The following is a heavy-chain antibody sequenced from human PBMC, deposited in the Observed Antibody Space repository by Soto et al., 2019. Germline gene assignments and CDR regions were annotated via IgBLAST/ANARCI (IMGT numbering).Heavy chain of an antibody. CDR3: AGAPDGGDGSYWWYYQSHMDL. Sequence: QVQLQESGPGLVEPSQTLSLTCTVSGFSVSSAGYYCSWIRQHPGQGLEWIGNIHPSGSAPYNPSLKNRISISSDTSENQFSLKMTSVTDADTARYDCAGAPDGGDGSYWWYYQSHMDLLGKGTTATVSS. D-gene: IGHD2-8*02. J-gene: IGHJ6*03. CDR2: IHPSGSA. V-gene: IGHV4-31*03. CDR1: GFSVSSAGYY.